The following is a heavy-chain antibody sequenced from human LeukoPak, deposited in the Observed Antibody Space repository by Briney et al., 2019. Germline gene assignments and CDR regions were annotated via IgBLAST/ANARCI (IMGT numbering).Heavy chain of an antibody. Sequence: GGSLRLSCAASGVTFSDHYMDWVRQAPGKGLEWVGRSRNKADSYTTEYAASVTGRFTISRDDSKNSLYLQMNSLKTEDTAVYYCARRYCRGGSCSIDFWGQGTLVSVSS. CDR2: SRNKADSYTT. CDR1: GVTFSDHY. V-gene: IGHV3-72*01. D-gene: IGHD2-15*01. J-gene: IGHJ4*02. CDR3: ARRYCRGGSCSIDF.